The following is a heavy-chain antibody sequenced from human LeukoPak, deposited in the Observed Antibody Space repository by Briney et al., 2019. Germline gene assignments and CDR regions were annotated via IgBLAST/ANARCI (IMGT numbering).Heavy chain of an antibody. CDR3: ARTVATRSFDY. Sequence: GGSLRLSCAASGFTFNTFWMSWVRQAPGKGLEWVATINEDGSERYYVDSVKGRFTISRDNAKNSLYLQVNSLRAEDTAVYYCARTVATRSFDYWGPGTLVTVSS. D-gene: IGHD5-12*01. CDR1: GFTFNTFW. CDR2: INEDGSER. J-gene: IGHJ4*02. V-gene: IGHV3-7*01.